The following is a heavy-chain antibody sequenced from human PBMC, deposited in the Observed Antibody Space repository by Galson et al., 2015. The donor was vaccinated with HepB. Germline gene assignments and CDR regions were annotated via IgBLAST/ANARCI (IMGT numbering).Heavy chain of an antibody. CDR3: ARDRLPPRTTRKNGWFDS. V-gene: IGHV3-33*01. Sequence: SLRLSCAASGFIFSTYGMHWVRQAPGKGLEWVALIWNDGSNKFHADSVKGRFTISRDNSKNTLYLQMNSLRAEDTAVYYCARDRLPPRTTRKNGWFDSWGQGTLVTVSS. J-gene: IGHJ5*01. D-gene: IGHD2/OR15-2a*01. CDR2: IWNDGSNK. CDR1: GFIFSTYG.